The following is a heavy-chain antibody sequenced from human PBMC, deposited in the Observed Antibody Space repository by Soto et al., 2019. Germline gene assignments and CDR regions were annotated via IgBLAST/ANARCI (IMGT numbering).Heavy chain of an antibody. Sequence: SETLALTCPVSGPSGSSGDYYWSCIRQPPGKGLEWIGYIYSSGGSYYTPSLKGRLTISIDTSKNQFSLKLNSVTVEDTAIYYCVGKGTTVDYWGRGTLVTVS. D-gene: IGHD2-15*01. V-gene: IGHV4-30-4*01. CDR3: VGKGTTVDY. J-gene: IGHJ4*02. CDR2: IYSSGGS. CDR1: GPSGSSGDYY.